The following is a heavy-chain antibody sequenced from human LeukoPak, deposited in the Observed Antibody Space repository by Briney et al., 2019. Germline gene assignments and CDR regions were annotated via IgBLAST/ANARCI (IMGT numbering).Heavy chain of an antibody. CDR2: ISGSGGST. CDR1: GFTFSSYA. J-gene: IGHJ4*02. CDR3: AKDLVPYCGGDCYFSSDY. D-gene: IGHD2-21*01. Sequence: GGSLRPSCAASGFTFSSYAMSWVRQAPGKGLEWVSAISGSGGSTYYADSVKGRFTISRDNSKNTLYLQMNSLRAEDTAVYYCAKDLVPYCGGDCYFSSDYWGQGTLVTVSS. V-gene: IGHV3-23*01.